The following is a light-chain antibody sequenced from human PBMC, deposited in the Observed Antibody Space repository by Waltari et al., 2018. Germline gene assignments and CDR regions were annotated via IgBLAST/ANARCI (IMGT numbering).Light chain of an antibody. V-gene: IGLV1-40*01. CDR2: GNK. CDR1: RSNIGADYD. Sequence: QSVLTPPPPVSGAPGQRVTISCTGSRSNIGADYDVHWYQQLPGTAPKLLLYGNKNRPSGVPDRFSGSKSGTSASLAITGLQPEDEADYYCQSSDSSLSAHVLFGTGTKLTVL. CDR3: QSSDSSLSAHVL. J-gene: IGLJ2*01.